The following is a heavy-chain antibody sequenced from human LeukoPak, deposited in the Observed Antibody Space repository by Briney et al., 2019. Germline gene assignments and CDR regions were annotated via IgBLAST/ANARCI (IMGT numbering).Heavy chain of an antibody. J-gene: IGHJ4*02. CDR1: GFTFSSYA. CDR2: ISYDGSNK. Sequence: GRSLRLSCAASGFTFSSYAMHWVRQAPGKGLEWVAVISYDGSNKYYADSVKGRFTISRDNSKNTLYLQMNSLRAEDTAVYYCARESLETYYYDSSGYSPLGYWGLGTLVTVSS. D-gene: IGHD3-22*01. V-gene: IGHV3-30-3*01. CDR3: ARESLETYYYDSSGYSPLGY.